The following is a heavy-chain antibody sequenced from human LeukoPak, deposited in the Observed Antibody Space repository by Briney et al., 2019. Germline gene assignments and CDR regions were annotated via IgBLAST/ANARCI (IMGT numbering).Heavy chain of an antibody. D-gene: IGHD4-23*01. Sequence: SETLSLTCTVSGGSISSYYWSWIRQPPGKGLEWIGYIYYSGSTNYNPSLKSRVTISVDTSKDQFSLKLSSVTAADTAVYYCARGLTVVTRWFDPWGQGTLVTVSS. V-gene: IGHV4-59*08. CDR1: GGSISSYY. CDR3: ARGLTVVTRWFDP. J-gene: IGHJ5*02. CDR2: IYYSGST.